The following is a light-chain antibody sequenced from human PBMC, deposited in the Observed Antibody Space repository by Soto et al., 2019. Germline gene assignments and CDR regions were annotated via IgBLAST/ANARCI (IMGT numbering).Light chain of an antibody. CDR2: EVT. V-gene: IGLV2-14*01. Sequence: QSALTQPACVSGSPGQSITISCSGTSSDVGGYNYVSWYQQHPGKAPKLMMYEVTNRPSGVSDRFSGSKSGNTASLTISGLQAEDEADYFCSSYTSSTTLIFGGGTKLTVL. CDR3: SSYTSSTTLI. CDR1: SSDVGGYNY. J-gene: IGLJ2*01.